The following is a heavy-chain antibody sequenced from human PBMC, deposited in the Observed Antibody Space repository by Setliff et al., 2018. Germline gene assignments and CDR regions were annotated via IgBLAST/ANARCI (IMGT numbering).Heavy chain of an antibody. CDR3: ARVEEWELLPLNY. CDR1: GYTFTDYY. D-gene: IGHD1-26*01. J-gene: IGHJ4*02. CDR2: INPNSGGT. Sequence: VASVKVSCKASGYTFTDYYIHWVRQAPGQGLEWMGWINPNSGGTNPAQRFQGRVTMTRDTSISTAYMELSRLRSDDTAVYYCARVEEWELLPLNYWGQGTLVTVSS. V-gene: IGHV1-2*02.